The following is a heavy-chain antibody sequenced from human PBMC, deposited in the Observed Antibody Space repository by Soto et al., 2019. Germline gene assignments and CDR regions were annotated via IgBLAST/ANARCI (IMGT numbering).Heavy chain of an antibody. CDR3: AKEKLDIVGVPAAMKGYNWFDP. CDR1: GFTFSSYA. V-gene: IGHV3-23*01. J-gene: IGHJ5*02. Sequence: GGSLRLSCAASGFTFSSYAMSWVRQAPGKGLEWVSAISGSGGSTYYADSVKGRFTISRDNSKNTLYLQMNSLRAEDTAVYYCAKEKLDIVGVPAAMKGYNWFDPWGQGTXVTVSS. CDR2: ISGSGGST. D-gene: IGHD2-2*01.